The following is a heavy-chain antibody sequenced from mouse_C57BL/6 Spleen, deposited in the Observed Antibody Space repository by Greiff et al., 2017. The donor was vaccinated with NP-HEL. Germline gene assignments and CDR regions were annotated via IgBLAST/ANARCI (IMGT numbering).Heavy chain of an antibody. Sequence: VQLQQSGPGLVAPSQSLSITCTVSGFSLTSYGVHWVRQPPGKGLEWLVVIWSDGSTTYNSALKSRLSISKDNSKSQVFLKMNSLQTDDTAMYYCARQVDDGSSPHWYFDVWGTGTTVTVSS. V-gene: IGHV2-6-1*01. CDR1: GFSLTSYG. CDR3: ARQVDDGSSPHWYFDV. J-gene: IGHJ1*03. CDR2: IWSDGST. D-gene: IGHD1-1*01.